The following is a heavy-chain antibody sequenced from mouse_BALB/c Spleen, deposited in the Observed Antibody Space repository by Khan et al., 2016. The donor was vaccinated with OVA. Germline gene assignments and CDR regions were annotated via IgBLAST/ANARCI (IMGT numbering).Heavy chain of an antibody. CDR1: GYTFTSYT. Sequence: VQLQVSGAELARPGASVKMSCKASGYTFTSYTIHWIKERPGQGLEWLGYINPSNGYTNSNQKFKDKATLTTDKSSTTAYLQLSSLTADDSAVYNCVRDGAYHRNDGWFAYWGQGTLVTVSA. V-gene: IGHV1-4*01. J-gene: IGHJ3*01. CDR2: INPSNGYT. D-gene: IGHD2-14*01. CDR3: VRDGAYHRNDGWFAY.